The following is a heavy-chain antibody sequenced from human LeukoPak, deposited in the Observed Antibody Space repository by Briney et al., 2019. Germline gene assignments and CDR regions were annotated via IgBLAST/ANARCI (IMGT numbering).Heavy chain of an antibody. V-gene: IGHV4-61*01. J-gene: IGHJ4*02. Sequence: SETLSLTCTVSGGSVSSGSYYWSWIRQPPGTGLEWIGYIYYSGSTNYNPSLKSRVTISVDTSKNQFSLKLSSVTAADTAVYYCASMLRGYDSSGYYFDYWGQGTLVTVSS. CDR1: GGSVSSGSYY. D-gene: IGHD3-22*01. CDR3: ASMLRGYDSSGYYFDY. CDR2: IYYSGST.